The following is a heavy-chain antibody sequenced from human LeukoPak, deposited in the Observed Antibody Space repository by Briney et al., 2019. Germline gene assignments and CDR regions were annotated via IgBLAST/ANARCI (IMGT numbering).Heavy chain of an antibody. CDR2: ISSSSSTI. J-gene: IGHJ6*03. CDR1: GFTFSSYS. Sequence: GGSLRLSCAASGFTFSSYSMNWVRQAPGKGLEWVSYISSSSSTIYYADSVKGRFTISRDNAKNSLYLQMNSLRAEDTAVYYCARAREGYCSGGSCYGYYYYYMDVWGKGTTVTVSS. CDR3: ARAREGYCSGGSCYGYYYYYMDV. V-gene: IGHV3-48*01. D-gene: IGHD2-15*01.